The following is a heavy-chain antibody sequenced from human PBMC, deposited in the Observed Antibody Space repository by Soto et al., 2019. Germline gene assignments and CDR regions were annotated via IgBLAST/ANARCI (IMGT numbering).Heavy chain of an antibody. CDR2: INHNSGGT. D-gene: IGHD6-6*01. Sequence: GGSVKVTCRACGDTFIGYYMHWVGQAPGQGREGRGWINHNSGGTNYAKKFQDWLIMTRDTYISTADLELSRLRSDDTAVYYCARDRSSSRSHVFPKRHYYYGMDVWGQGTTVTVSS. CDR3: ARDRSSSRSHVFPKRHYYYGMDV. CDR1: GDTFIGYY. V-gene: IGHV1-2*04. J-gene: IGHJ6*02.